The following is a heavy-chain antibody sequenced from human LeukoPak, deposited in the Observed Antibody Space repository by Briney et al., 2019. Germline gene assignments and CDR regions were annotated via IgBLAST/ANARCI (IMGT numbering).Heavy chain of an antibody. V-gene: IGHV3-23*01. CDR2: ISGRGGST. Sequence: GGSLRLSCAASGFTFSSYAMSWVRQAPGKGLEWVSAISGRGGSTYYADSVKGRFTISRDSSKNTLYLQMNSLRAEDTAVYYCAKGDKYYYDSNWGQGTLVTVSS. CDR3: AKGDKYYYDSN. D-gene: IGHD3-22*01. CDR1: GFTFSSYA. J-gene: IGHJ4*02.